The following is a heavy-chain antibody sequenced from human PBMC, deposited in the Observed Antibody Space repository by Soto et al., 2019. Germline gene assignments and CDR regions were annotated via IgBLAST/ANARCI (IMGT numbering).Heavy chain of an antibody. CDR2: ISGSGGST. Sequence: GGSLRLSCAASGFTFSSYAMSWVRQAPGKGLEWVSAISGSGGSTYYADSVKGRFTISRDNSKNTLYLQMNSLRAEDTAVYYCAKVFWSFPTVTTVDYWGQGTLVTVSS. D-gene: IGHD4-17*01. CDR3: AKVFWSFPTVTTVDY. V-gene: IGHV3-23*01. CDR1: GFTFSSYA. J-gene: IGHJ4*02.